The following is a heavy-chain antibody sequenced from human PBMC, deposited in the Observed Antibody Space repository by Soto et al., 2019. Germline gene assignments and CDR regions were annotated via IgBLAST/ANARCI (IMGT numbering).Heavy chain of an antibody. CDR2: INAGNGNT. CDR3: AWPKDYDDCLDS. J-gene: IGHJ4*02. Sequence: QVQLVQSGAEVKKPGASVKVSCKASGYTFTRFNMHWVRQAPGQRLEWMGWINAGNGNTRYSQKFQGRVTLTSDTSANTAYMEVSYLISEDTAVYYCAWPKDYDDCLDSWCQGTLVTVSS. V-gene: IGHV1-3*01. CDR1: GYTFTRFN. D-gene: IGHD3-22*01.